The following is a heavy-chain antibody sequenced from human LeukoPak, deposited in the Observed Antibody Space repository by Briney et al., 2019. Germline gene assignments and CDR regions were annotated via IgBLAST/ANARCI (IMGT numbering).Heavy chain of an antibody. CDR3: AKDALLEWLSPTDV. J-gene: IGHJ6*04. V-gene: IGHV3-23*01. CDR1: GFTFSSYG. Sequence: GGSLRLSCAASGFTFSSYGMSWVRQAPGKGLEWVSAISGSGGSTYYADSVKGRFTISRDNSKNTLYLQMNSLRAEDTAVYYCAKDALLEWLSPTDVWGKGTTVTVSS. D-gene: IGHD3-3*01. CDR2: ISGSGGST.